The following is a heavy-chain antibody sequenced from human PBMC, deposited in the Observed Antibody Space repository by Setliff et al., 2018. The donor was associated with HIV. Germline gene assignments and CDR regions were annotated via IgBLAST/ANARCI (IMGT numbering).Heavy chain of an antibody. CDR3: ARGHSGYKNGMDV. CDR1: GFSFSNSW. Sequence: GGSLRLSCAASGFSFSNSWMHWVRQAPGKGLVWVSRINSDGSGTSYADSVKGRFTISRDNAKNTLYLQMNSLRAEDMAVYYCARGHSGYKNGMDVWGQGTTVTVSS. V-gene: IGHV3-74*01. CDR2: INSDGSGT. J-gene: IGHJ6*02. D-gene: IGHD5-12*01.